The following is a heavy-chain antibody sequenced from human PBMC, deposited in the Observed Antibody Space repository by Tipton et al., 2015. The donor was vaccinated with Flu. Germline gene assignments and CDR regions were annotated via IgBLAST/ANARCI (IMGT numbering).Heavy chain of an antibody. CDR2: IYYSGST. CDR1: GGSISSSSYY. V-gene: IGHV4-39*07. D-gene: IGHD6-13*01. CDR3: ARDLGDSSPGY. J-gene: IGHJ4*02. Sequence: TLSLTCTVSGGSISSSSYYWGWIRQPPGKGLEWIGCIYYSGSTYYNPSPKSRVTISVDTSKNQFSLKLSSVTAADTAVYYCARDLGDSSPGYWGQGTLVTVSS.